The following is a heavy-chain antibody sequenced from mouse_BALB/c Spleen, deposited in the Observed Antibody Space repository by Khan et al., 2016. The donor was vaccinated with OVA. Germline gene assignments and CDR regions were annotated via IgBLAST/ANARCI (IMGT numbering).Heavy chain of an antibody. J-gene: IGHJ2*01. Sequence: QHHGSGPGLAKPSQSLSLTSSVTTYSITSGYCWNWIRQFPGNKLECMGHISYSGCTNYNPLLKSRISITRDTSKNQFFLQFNSVTTEDTATYYCARTARIKYWGQGTTLTVSS. V-gene: IGHV3-2*02. CDR1: TYSITSGYC. D-gene: IGHD1-2*01. CDR2: ISYSGCT. CDR3: ARTARIKY.